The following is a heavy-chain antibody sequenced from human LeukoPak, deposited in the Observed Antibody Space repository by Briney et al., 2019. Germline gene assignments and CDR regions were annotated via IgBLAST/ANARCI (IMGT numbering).Heavy chain of an antibody. CDR3: ARDLRGYYYGMDV. Sequence: WGSLRRSSAASGFTFSDYYRSWIPPGPGKGWVWVSYISSSGSTIYYADSVKGRFTISRDNAKNSLYLRMNSLRAEDTAVYYCARDLRGYYYGMDVWGQGATVTVSS. CDR2: ISSSGSTI. V-gene: IGHV3-11*01. D-gene: IGHD3-10*01. CDR1: GFTFSDYY. J-gene: IGHJ6*02.